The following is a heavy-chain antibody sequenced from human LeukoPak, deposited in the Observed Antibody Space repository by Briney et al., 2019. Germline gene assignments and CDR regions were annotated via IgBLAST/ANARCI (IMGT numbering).Heavy chain of an antibody. CDR1: GFTFDDYA. J-gene: IGHJ4*02. V-gene: IGHV3-43D*03. Sequence: PGGFLRLSCAASGFTFDDYAMRWVRQAPGKGLEWVSLISWDGGSTYYADSVKGRFTISRDNSKNSLYLQMNSLRAEDTALYYCAKGPHTYYYDSSGGLDYWGQGTLVTVSS. CDR3: AKGPHTYYYDSSGGLDY. D-gene: IGHD3-22*01. CDR2: ISWDGGST.